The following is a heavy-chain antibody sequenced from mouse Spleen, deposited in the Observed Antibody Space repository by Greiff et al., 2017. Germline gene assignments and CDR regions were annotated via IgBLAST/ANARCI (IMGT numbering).Heavy chain of an antibody. Sequence: EVKVVESGGGLVKPGGSLKLSCAASGFTFSSYAMSWVRQTPEKRLEWVATISDGGSYTYYPDNVKGRFTISRENAKNNLYLQMSHLKSEDTAMYYCARDRSYDYWGQGTTLTVSS. D-gene: IGHD1-1*01. V-gene: IGHV5-4*01. CDR1: GFTFSSYA. J-gene: IGHJ2*01. CDR3: ARDRSYDY. CDR2: ISDGGSYT.